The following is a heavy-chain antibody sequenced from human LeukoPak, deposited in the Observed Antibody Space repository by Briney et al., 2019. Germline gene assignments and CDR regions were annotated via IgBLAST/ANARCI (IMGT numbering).Heavy chain of an antibody. Sequence: SETLSLTCTVSGGSISSGSNYWSWIRQPAGKGLEWIGRIYTSGSTNYNPSLKSRVTISVDTSKNQFSLKLSSVTAADTAVYYCARVYDFWGGFRNYYYYYYMDVWGKGTTVTVSS. CDR3: ARVYDFWGGFRNYYYYYYMDV. D-gene: IGHD3-3*01. CDR1: GGSISSGSNY. V-gene: IGHV4-61*02. J-gene: IGHJ6*03. CDR2: IYTSGST.